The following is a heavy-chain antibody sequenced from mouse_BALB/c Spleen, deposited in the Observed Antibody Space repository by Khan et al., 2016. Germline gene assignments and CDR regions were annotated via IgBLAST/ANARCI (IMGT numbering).Heavy chain of an antibody. CDR2: ILPGSGNS. J-gene: IGHJ4*01. CDR3: ARALYSMDY. CDR1: GYTFNNYW. V-gene: IGHV1-9*01. Sequence: VQLQESGAELMKPGASVKISCKATGYTFNNYWIEWVKQRPGHGLEWIGDILPGSGNSNYNENLKGKATFTADTSSNTAYMQLSSLTSEDSAVYYCARALYSMDYWGQGTSVTVSS.